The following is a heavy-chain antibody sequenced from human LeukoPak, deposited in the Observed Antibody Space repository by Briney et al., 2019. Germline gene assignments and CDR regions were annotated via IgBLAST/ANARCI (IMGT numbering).Heavy chain of an antibody. CDR1: GGSISSSSYY. J-gene: IGHJ3*02. Sequence: SETLSLTCTVSGGSISSSSYYWGWIRQPPGKGLEWIGSIYYSGITYYNPSLKSRVTISVDTSKKQFSLKLSSVTAADTAVYYCARFPSYDFWSGYSNPAFDIWGQGTMVTVSS. D-gene: IGHD3-3*01. CDR2: IYYSGIT. CDR3: ARFPSYDFWSGYSNPAFDI. V-gene: IGHV4-39*01.